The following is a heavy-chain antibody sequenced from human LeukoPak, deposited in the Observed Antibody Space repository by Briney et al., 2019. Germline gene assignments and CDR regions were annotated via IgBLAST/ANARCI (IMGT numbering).Heavy chain of an antibody. CDR2: IKTDGSET. V-gene: IGHV3-7*03. CDR3: AKNNGWFHLAQ. Sequence: GGSLRLSCAVSGFNFRDHWMDWVRQAPGKGLEWVGHIKTDGSETYYVDSLKGRFSISRDNANNALYLQMDSLRVEDTAVYYCAKNNGWFHLAQWGQGTLVTVSS. J-gene: IGHJ4*02. D-gene: IGHD6-19*01. CDR1: GFNFRDHW.